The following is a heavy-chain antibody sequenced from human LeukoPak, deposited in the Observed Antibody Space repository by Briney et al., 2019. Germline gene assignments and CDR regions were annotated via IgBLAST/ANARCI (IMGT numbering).Heavy chain of an antibody. V-gene: IGHV4-30-4*01. Sequence: SQTLSLTCTVSGGSIGSGDYYWNWIRQPPGKGLEWIGYIYYSGSTYYNPSLKSRVTISVDTSKNQFSLKLSSVTAADTAVYYCARDGSGGYYYYGMDVWGQGTTVTVSS. CDR2: IYYSGST. CDR1: GGSIGSGDYY. D-gene: IGHD3-10*01. CDR3: ARDGSGGYYYYGMDV. J-gene: IGHJ6*02.